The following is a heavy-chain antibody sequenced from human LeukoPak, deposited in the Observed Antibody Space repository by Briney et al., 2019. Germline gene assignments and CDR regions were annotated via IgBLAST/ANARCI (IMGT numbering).Heavy chain of an antibody. V-gene: IGHV3-30*18. CDR3: AKDLVGSGNHSY. CDR2: ISYDGSNK. CDR1: GFTFSSYG. J-gene: IGHJ4*02. Sequence: PGRSLRLSCAVSGFTFSSYGMHWVRQAPGKGLEWVAVISYDGSNKYYADSVKGRFTISRDNSKNTLYLQMNSLRAEDTAVYYCAKDLVGSGNHSYWGQGTLVTVSS. D-gene: IGHD3-10*01.